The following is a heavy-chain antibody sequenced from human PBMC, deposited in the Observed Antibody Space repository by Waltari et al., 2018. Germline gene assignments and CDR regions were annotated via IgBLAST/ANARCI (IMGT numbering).Heavy chain of an antibody. CDR3: VRGNYGGDAGRFDY. V-gene: IGHV6-1*01. Sequence: QVQLQQSGPGLVKPSQPLSLTCAISGASVSSHSATWTWIRPSPSRGLEWLGRTYYRSKWYNDYAVSVKSRISINPDTSKNQFSLQLNSVTPEDTAVYYCVRGNYGGDAGRFDYWGQGTLVTVSS. D-gene: IGHD2-21*02. CDR1: GASVSSHSAT. J-gene: IGHJ4*02. CDR2: TYYRSKWYN.